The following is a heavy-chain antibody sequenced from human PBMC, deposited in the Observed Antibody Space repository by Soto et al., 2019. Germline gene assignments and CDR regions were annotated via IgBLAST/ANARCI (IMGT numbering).Heavy chain of an antibody. CDR3: GRFTWGRDHYFGMDV. CDR2: INPNTSAT. V-gene: IGHV1-2*02. CDR1: GYIFTGYF. J-gene: IGHJ6*02. Sequence: QVQLVQSGAEVKKSGASVKVSCKASGYIFTGYFIQWLRRAPGQGLEWIGWINPNTSATNYAQKFHARGTMSSDTCLGAACMEQTSLGPDDRSLCYCGRFTWGRDHYFGMDVWGQGTTITVSS. D-gene: IGHD3-16*01.